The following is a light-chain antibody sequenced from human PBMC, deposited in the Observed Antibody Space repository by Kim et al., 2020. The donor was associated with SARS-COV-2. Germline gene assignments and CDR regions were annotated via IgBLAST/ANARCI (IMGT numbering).Light chain of an antibody. CDR3: QAWDSSTAV. Sequence: VAPGQTASITCSGDKLGDKYACWYQQKPGQSPVLVIHQDSKRPSGIPERFSGSNSGNTATLTISGTQAMDEADYYCQAWDSSTAVFGGGTQLTVL. J-gene: IGLJ3*02. V-gene: IGLV3-1*01. CDR1: KLGDKY. CDR2: QDS.